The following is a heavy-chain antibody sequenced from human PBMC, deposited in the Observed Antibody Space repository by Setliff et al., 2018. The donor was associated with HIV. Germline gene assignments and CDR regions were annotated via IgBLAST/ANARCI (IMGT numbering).Heavy chain of an antibody. J-gene: IGHJ4*02. Sequence: PSETLSLTCTVSRGSIYRSGFYWGWIRQPPGKGLEWIGSIYYNGSTYYNSSLQSRVTISLDTSKNQFSLKLTSVTAADTAVYYCARRPSPYYYYDSSGYSGGNVDYWGQGTLVTVSS. CDR2: IYYNGST. V-gene: IGHV4-39*01. D-gene: IGHD3-22*01. CDR3: ARRPSPYYYYDSSGYSGGNVDY. CDR1: RGSIYRSGFY.